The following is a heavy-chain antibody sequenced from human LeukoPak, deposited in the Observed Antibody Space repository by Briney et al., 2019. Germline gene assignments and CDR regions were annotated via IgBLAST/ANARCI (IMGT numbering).Heavy chain of an antibody. J-gene: IGHJ4*02. Sequence: GASVKVSCKVSGYTLTELSMHWVRQAPGKGLEWMGGFEPEDGETIYAQKFQGRVTMTEDTSTDTAYMELSSLRSDDTAVYYCARCTPNPYDILTGYLVLDYWGQGTLVTVSS. D-gene: IGHD3-9*01. CDR2: FEPEDGET. CDR1: GYTLTELS. V-gene: IGHV1-24*01. CDR3: ARCTPNPYDILTGYLVLDY.